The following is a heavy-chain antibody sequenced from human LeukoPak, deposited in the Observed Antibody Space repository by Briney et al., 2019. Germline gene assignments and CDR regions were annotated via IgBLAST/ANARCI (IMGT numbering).Heavy chain of an antibody. D-gene: IGHD3-10*01. CDR3: AKGGYGSGSYFAFDI. J-gene: IGHJ3*02. Sequence: GGSLRLSCAASGFTFDDYAMHWVRQTPGKGLEWVSGISWNSGSIGYADSVKGRFTISRDNAKNSLYLQMNSLRAEDTAVYYCAKGGYGSGSYFAFDIWGQGTMVTVSS. CDR1: GFTFDDYA. V-gene: IGHV3-9*01. CDR2: ISWNSGSI.